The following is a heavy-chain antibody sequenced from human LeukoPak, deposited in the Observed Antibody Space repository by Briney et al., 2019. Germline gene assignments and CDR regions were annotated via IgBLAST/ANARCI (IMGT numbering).Heavy chain of an antibody. J-gene: IGHJ4*02. CDR3: ARDSNIARFFL. Sequence: PSETLSLTCTVSGDSLTTVTSFWGWIRQPPGKDLEWIGTISYSGSTYYNPSLMSRVSISVDKSKKHFSLRLTSVTAADTAVYFCARDSNIARFFLWGQGTLVTVSS. CDR2: ISYSGST. CDR1: GDSLTTVTSF. V-gene: IGHV4-39*07. D-gene: IGHD4-11*01.